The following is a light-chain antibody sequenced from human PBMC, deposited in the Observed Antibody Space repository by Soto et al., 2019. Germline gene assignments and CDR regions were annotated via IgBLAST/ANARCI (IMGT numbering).Light chain of an antibody. Sequence: ETVMTQSPATLSVSPGERATLSCRASQSISSDLAWYQQKPGQAPRLLIFGASTRATTIPPRFTGSRSGTEFTLPISSLQSEDFAVYYCQQYNTWPRTFGQGTRVESK. J-gene: IGKJ1*01. CDR1: QSISSD. V-gene: IGKV3-15*01. CDR2: GAS. CDR3: QQYNTWPRT.